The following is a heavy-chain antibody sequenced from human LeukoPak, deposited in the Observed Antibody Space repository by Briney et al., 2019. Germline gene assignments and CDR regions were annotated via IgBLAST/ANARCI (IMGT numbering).Heavy chain of an antibody. V-gene: IGHV7-4-1*02. J-gene: IGHJ6*03. Sequence: ASVKVSCKASGYTFSTYAINWVRQAPGQGLEWMGWINTNTGSPTYAQGFTGRFVFSLDTSVSTTYLQISSLKAEDTAVYYCARGRGAAAGTPNYYYMDVWGKGTTVTVSS. CDR2: INTNTGSP. CDR1: GYTFSTYA. D-gene: IGHD6-13*01. CDR3: ARGRGAAAGTPNYYYMDV.